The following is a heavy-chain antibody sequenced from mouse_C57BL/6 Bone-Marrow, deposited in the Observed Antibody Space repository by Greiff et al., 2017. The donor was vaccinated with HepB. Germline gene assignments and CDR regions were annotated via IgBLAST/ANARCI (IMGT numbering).Heavy chain of an antibody. V-gene: IGHV1-81*01. Sequence: QVQLKESGAELARPGASVKLSCKASGYTFTSYGISWVKQRTGQGLEWIGEIYPRSGNTYYNEKFKGKATLTADKSSSTAYMELRSLTSEDSAVYFCARERGYDGPTEDYWGQGTTLTVSS. CDR3: ARERGYDGPTEDY. CDR1: GYTFTSYG. J-gene: IGHJ2*01. D-gene: IGHD2-3*01. CDR2: IYPRSGNT.